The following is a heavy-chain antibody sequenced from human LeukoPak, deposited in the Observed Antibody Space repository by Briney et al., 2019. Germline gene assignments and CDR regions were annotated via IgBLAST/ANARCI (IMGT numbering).Heavy chain of an antibody. CDR2: IIPILGIA. V-gene: IGHV1-69*04. CDR1: GGTFSSYA. Sequence: SVKVSCKASGGTFSSYAISWVRQAPGQGLEWMGRIIPILGIANYAQKFQGRVTITADKSTSTAYMELSSLRSEDTAVYYCTRDSQDSSGYYYVYYFDYWGQGTLVTVSS. J-gene: IGHJ4*02. CDR3: TRDSQDSSGYYYVYYFDY. D-gene: IGHD3-22*01.